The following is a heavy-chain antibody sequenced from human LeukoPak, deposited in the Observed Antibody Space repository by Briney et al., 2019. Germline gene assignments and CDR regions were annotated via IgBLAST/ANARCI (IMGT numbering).Heavy chain of an antibody. D-gene: IGHD2-2*02. Sequence: PGRSLRLSCAASGFIFSSYAMHWVRQAPGKGLEWVAVISYDGSNKYYADSVKGRFTISRDNSKNTLYLQMNSLRAEDTAVYYCARDPLGYCSSTSCYNSAFDIWGQGTMVTVSS. V-gene: IGHV3-30*04. CDR3: ARDPLGYCSSTSCYNSAFDI. CDR1: GFIFSSYA. CDR2: ISYDGSNK. J-gene: IGHJ3*02.